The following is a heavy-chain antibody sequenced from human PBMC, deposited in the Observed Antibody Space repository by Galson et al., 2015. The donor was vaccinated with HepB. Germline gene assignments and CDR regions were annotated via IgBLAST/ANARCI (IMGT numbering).Heavy chain of an antibody. CDR2: ISGSGGST. J-gene: IGHJ3*02. D-gene: IGHD3-10*01. V-gene: IGHV3-23*01. Sequence: SLRLSCAASGFTFSSYAMSRVRQAPGKGLEWVSAISGSGGSTYYADSVKGRFTISRDNSKNTLYLQMNSLRAEDTAVYYCAKMDTMGYAFDIWGQGTMVTVSS. CDR1: GFTFSSYA. CDR3: AKMDTMGYAFDI.